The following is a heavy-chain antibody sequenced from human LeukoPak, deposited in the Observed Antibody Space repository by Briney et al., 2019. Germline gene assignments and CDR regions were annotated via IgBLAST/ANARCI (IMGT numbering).Heavy chain of an antibody. V-gene: IGHV7-4-1*02. CDR2: INTNTGNP. D-gene: IGHD3-10*01. CDR1: GYTFTSYA. Sequence: GASVKVSCKASGYTFTSYAMNWVRQAPRQGLEWMGLINTNTGNPTYAQGFTGRFVFSLDTSVSTAYLQISSLKAEDTAVYYCASGSPRTDYYGMDVWGQGTTVTVSS. J-gene: IGHJ6*02. CDR3: ASGSPRTDYYGMDV.